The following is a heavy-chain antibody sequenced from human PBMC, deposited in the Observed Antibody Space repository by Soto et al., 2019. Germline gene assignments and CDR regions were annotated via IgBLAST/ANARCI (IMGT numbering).Heavy chain of an antibody. CDR2: ISYDGSNK. J-gene: IGHJ4*02. CDR3: ARGAYFDY. V-gene: IGHV3-30-3*01. CDR1: GFTFSSYA. Sequence: PGGSLRLSCAASGFTFSSYAMHWVRQAPGKGLEWVAVISYDGSNKYYADSVKGRFTTSRDNSKNTLYLQMNSLRAEDTAVYYCARGAYFDYWGQGTLVTVSS. D-gene: IGHD1-26*01.